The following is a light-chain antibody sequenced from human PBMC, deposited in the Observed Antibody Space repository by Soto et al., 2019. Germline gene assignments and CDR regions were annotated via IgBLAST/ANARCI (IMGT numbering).Light chain of an antibody. J-gene: IGLJ2*01. V-gene: IGLV1-44*01. CDR2: SNN. CDR1: SSNIGSNT. CDR3: AAWDDSLNVV. Sequence: QSVLTQPPSASGTPGQRVTISCSGSSSNIGSNTVNWYQQLPGTAPKLLIYSNNQRPSGVPVRFSGSKSGTSASLAISGLQSEDEADYYCAAWDDSLNVVFGGGTKVTVL.